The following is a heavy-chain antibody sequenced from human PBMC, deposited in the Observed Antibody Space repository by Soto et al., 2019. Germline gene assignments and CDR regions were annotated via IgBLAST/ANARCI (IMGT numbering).Heavy chain of an antibody. V-gene: IGHV4-59*01. CDR1: GASITDSY. CDR2: IYFSGVA. J-gene: IGHJ1*01. Sequence: QMQMQESGPRLVKPSETLSLTCTVSGASITDSYWSWIRQPPEKGLEWIGYIYFSGVATYNPSLKRRATMSRDTSKKEFSLKLTSVTAADTAIYYCARGDSDLAVSEAAYWGQGPVVTVSS. D-gene: IGHD2-15*01. CDR3: ARGDSDLAVSEAAY.